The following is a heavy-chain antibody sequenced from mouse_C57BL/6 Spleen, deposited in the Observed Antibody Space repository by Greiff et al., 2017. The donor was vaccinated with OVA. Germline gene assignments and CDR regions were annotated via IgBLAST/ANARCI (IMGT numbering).Heavy chain of an antibody. CDR2: ISGGGGNT. CDR3: ARHEDYDEEGYYAMDY. CDR1: GFTFSSYT. D-gene: IGHD2-4*01. Sequence: EVQLVESGGGLVKPGGSLKLSCAASGFTFSSYTMSWVRQTPEKRLERVATISGGGGNTYYPDSVKGRFTISRDNAKNTLYLQMSSLRSEDTALYYCARHEDYDEEGYYAMDYWGQGTSVTVSS. J-gene: IGHJ4*01. V-gene: IGHV5-9*01.